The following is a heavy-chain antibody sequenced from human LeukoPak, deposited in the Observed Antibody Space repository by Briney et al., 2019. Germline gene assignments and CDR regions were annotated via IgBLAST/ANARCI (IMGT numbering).Heavy chain of an antibody. CDR2: ISGSDDGT. Sequence: GGSLRLSCVASGFAFRNCGMTWVRQAPGKGLEWVSTISGSDDGTYYADSVRGRFTISRDNSKNTLYLQMKALRDEDTATYYCAKRGPIYSSTPGNYFDYWGQGTLVTVSS. CDR3: AKRGPIYSSTPGNYFDY. J-gene: IGHJ4*02. D-gene: IGHD3-10*01. V-gene: IGHV3-23*01. CDR1: GFAFRNCG.